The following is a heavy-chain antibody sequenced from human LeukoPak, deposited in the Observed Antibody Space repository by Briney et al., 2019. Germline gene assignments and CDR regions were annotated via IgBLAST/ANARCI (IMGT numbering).Heavy chain of an antibody. Sequence: GGSLRLSCAASGFTFSSYAMSWVRQAPGKGLEWVSAISGSGGSTYYADSVKGRFTISRDNSKNTLFLQMNSLRAEDTAVYYCAEHPSMPRGPGYWGQGTLVTVSS. D-gene: IGHD3-10*01. V-gene: IGHV3-23*01. J-gene: IGHJ4*02. CDR2: ISGSGGST. CDR3: AEHPSMPRGPGY. CDR1: GFTFSSYA.